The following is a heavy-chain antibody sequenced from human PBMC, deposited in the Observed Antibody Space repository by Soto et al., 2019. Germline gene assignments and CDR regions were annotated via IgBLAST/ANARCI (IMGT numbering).Heavy chain of an antibody. CDR2: MNPNSGNT. V-gene: IGHV1-8*01. Sequence: ASVKVSCKASGYTFTSYDINWVRQATGQGLELMGWMNPNSGNTGYAQKFQGRVTMTRNTSISTAYMELSSLRSEDTAVYYCARGNPSGWYYYYYGMDVWGQGTTVTVSS. CDR3: ARGNPSGWYYYYYGMDV. CDR1: GYTFTSYD. J-gene: IGHJ6*02. D-gene: IGHD6-19*01.